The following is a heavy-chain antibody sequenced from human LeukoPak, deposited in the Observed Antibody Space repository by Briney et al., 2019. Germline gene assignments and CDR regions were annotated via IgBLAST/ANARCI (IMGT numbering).Heavy chain of an antibody. V-gene: IGHV3-21*04. CDR1: GFTFSSYS. D-gene: IGHD5-24*01. Sequence: GGSLRLSCAASGFTFSSYSMNWVRQAPGKGLEWVSSISSSSSYIYYADSVKGRFTISRDNSKNTLYLQMNSLRAEDTAVYYCAEMDERWLQSHSDFDYWGQGTLVTVSS. CDR3: AEMDERWLQSHSDFDY. J-gene: IGHJ4*02. CDR2: ISSSSSYI.